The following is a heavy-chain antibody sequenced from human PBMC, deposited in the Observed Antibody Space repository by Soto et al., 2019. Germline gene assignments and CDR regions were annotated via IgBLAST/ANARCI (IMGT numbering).Heavy chain of an antibody. Sequence: QVQLVESGGGVVQPGRSLRLSCAASGFTFSNYAIHWVRQAPGKGLEWVAVLSYDGNNVHYADSVKGRFTVSRDNSRNTLLLQMHRLRAEDTALYYCARGPIGDAAMVTNYFDYWGQGTLVTVSS. CDR1: GFTFSNYA. CDR2: LSYDGNNV. J-gene: IGHJ4*02. V-gene: IGHV3-30-3*01. CDR3: ARGPIGDAAMVTNYFDY. D-gene: IGHD5-18*01.